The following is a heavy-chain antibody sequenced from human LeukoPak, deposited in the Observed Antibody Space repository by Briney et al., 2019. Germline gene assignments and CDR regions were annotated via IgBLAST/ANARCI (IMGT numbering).Heavy chain of an antibody. V-gene: IGHV2-5*01. D-gene: IGHD6-13*01. J-gene: IGHJ4*02. CDR3: AHSPPRQLVRHSPFDY. CDR2: IYWNYDK. Sequence: SGPTLVKPTQTLTLTCTFSGFSLSTSGVGVVWIRQPPGRALTCLALIYWNYDKRYSPSLKTRLTITKDTSKNQVVLTMTNMDPVDTATYYCAHSPPRQLVRHSPFDYWGQGTLVTVSS. CDR1: GFSLSTSGVG.